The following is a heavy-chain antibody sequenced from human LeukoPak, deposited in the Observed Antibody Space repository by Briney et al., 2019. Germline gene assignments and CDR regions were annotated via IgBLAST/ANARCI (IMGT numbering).Heavy chain of an antibody. CDR3: ARVLRRQWFGETYNWFDP. CDR1: GGSFSGYY. Sequence: PSETLSLTCAVYGGSFSGYYWSWLRQPPGKGLEWIREINHSGSTNYNPSLKSRVTISVDTSKNQFSLKLSSVTAADTAVYYCARVLRRQWFGETYNWFDPCGQGTLVTVSS. J-gene: IGHJ5*02. D-gene: IGHD3-10*01. V-gene: IGHV4-34*01. CDR2: INHSGST.